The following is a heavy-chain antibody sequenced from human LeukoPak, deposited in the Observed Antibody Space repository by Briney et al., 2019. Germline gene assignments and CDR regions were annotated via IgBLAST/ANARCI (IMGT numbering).Heavy chain of an antibody. V-gene: IGHV3-48*03. CDR1: GFTFNSYE. Sequence: GGSLRLSCAASGFTFNSYEMNWVRQAPGKGLEWVSYINSGGSAIYYADSVKGRFTISRDNAKNSLHLLMNSLRDEDTAVYYCARGQQLGTDYWGQGTLVTVSS. J-gene: IGHJ4*02. CDR2: INSGGSAI. CDR3: ARGQQLGTDY. D-gene: IGHD6-13*01.